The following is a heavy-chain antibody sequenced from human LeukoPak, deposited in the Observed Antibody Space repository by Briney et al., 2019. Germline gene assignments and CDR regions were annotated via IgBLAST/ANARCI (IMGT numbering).Heavy chain of an antibody. J-gene: IGHJ4*02. CDR2: INGTGRST. Sequence: GGSLRLSCAASGFTFSAYAMSWVRQAPGEGLEWVSAINGTGRSTYYVDSVKGRFTISRDNSKNTLYLQMNSLRAEDTAVYYCAKDVRVGATPFGYWGQGTLVTVSS. CDR1: GFTFSAYA. CDR3: AKDVRVGATPFGY. V-gene: IGHV3-23*01. D-gene: IGHD1-26*01.